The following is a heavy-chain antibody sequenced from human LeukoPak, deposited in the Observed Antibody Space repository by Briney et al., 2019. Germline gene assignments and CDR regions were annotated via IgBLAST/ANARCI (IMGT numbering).Heavy chain of an antibody. Sequence: SETLSLTCTVSGGSFISSYWSWIRQPPGKGLEWIGYIYHDGSTKYNPALKSRVTITVDTSKSQFSLKLSSVTAADTAVYYCAREAPLWSGSNYYYYMDVWGKGTTVTVSS. CDR2: IYHDGST. D-gene: IGHD3-3*01. V-gene: IGHV4-59*01. J-gene: IGHJ6*03. CDR1: GGSFISSY. CDR3: AREAPLWSGSNYYYYMDV.